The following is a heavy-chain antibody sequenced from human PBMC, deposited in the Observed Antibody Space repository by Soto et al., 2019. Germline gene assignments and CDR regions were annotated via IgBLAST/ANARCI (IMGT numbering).Heavy chain of an antibody. J-gene: IGHJ2*01. CDR1: GFTFSSYA. CDR3: ARRPDWVRWYDFDL. D-gene: IGHD2-15*01. Sequence: EVQLLESGGGLVQPGGSLRLSCAASGFTFSSYAMSWVRQAPGKGLEWVSAISGSGGSTYYADSVKGRFTISRDNSKNTVYLQMNSLRAEDTAVYYCARRPDWVRWYDFDLWGRGTLVTVSS. V-gene: IGHV3-23*01. CDR2: ISGSGGST.